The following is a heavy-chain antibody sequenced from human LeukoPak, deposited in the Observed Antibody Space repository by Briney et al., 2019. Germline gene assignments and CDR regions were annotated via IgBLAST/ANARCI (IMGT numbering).Heavy chain of an antibody. Sequence: SETLSLTCTVSGGSISSGSYCWSWIRQPAGKGLEWIGRICASGSTNYNPSLKSRVTISVDTSKNQFSMKLSSVTAADAAVYYCARGLGNLEYWGQGTLVTVSS. J-gene: IGHJ4*02. V-gene: IGHV4-61*02. D-gene: IGHD4-23*01. CDR2: ICASGST. CDR1: GGSISSGSYC. CDR3: ARGLGNLEY.